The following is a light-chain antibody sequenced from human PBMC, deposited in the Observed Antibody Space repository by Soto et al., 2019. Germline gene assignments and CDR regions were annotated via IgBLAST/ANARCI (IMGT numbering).Light chain of an antibody. J-gene: IGKJ5*01. V-gene: IGKV1-9*01. CDR2: VAS. CDR1: QGISSY. CDR3: QQYGSSRSIT. Sequence: IHLTHAPSSLSASLGDRVTITCRASQGISSYLAWYQQKPGKAPKLLIYVASTLQSGVPSRFSGSGSGTDFTLTISRLEPEDFAVYYCQQYGSSRSITFGQGTRLEIK.